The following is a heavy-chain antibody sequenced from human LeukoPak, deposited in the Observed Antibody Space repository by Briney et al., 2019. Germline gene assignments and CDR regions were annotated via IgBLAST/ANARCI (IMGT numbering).Heavy chain of an antibody. Sequence: SETLSLTCTVSGGSISSDYWSWLRQPAGKGLEWIGRIYTSGTTNYNPSLKSRVTISVDKSQNQFSLKLRSVTAADTAVYYCARDVGFQTVTYPLGWGQGTLVTVSS. CDR3: ARDVGFQTVTYPLG. CDR2: IYTSGTT. J-gene: IGHJ4*02. CDR1: GGSISSDY. D-gene: IGHD4-17*01. V-gene: IGHV4-4*07.